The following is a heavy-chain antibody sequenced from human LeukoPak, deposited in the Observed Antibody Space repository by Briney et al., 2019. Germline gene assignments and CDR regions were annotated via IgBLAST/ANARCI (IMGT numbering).Heavy chain of an antibody. V-gene: IGHV4-59*01. D-gene: IGHD5-18*01. CDR2: IYYSGST. J-gene: IGHJ4*02. CDR1: GGSISSYY. Sequence: PSETLSLTCTVSGGSISSYYWSWIRQPPGKGLEWIGYIYYSGSTNYNPSLKSRVTISLDTSKNQFSLKLSPVTAADTAVYYCARATSHGYSYGYVDYWGQGTLVTVSS. CDR3: ARATSHGYSYGYVDY.